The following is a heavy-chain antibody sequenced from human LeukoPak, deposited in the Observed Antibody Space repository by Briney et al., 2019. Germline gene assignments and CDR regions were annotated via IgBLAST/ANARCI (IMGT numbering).Heavy chain of an antibody. J-gene: IGHJ4*02. D-gene: IGHD2-2*01. CDR3: ARGYCSGTTCPTIDY. Sequence: GGSLRLSCAASGFTFSDYYMSWIRQAPGKGLEWVSYISSSGSTIYYADSVKGRFTISRDNAKNSLYLQMNSLRLEDTAVYYCARGYCSGTTCPTIDYWGQGTLVTVSS. CDR1: GFTFSDYY. V-gene: IGHV3-11*01. CDR2: ISSSGSTI.